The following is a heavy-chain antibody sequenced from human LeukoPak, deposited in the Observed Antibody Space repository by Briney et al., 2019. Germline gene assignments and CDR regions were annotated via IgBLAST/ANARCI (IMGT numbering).Heavy chain of an antibody. J-gene: IGHJ4*02. CDR2: ISCSGSNI. V-gene: IGHV3-48*03. D-gene: IGHD3-16*01. CDR3: ASEDVASYDYVWGMILVY. Sequence: GGSLRLSCAASGFTFSSYEMNWVRQAPGKGLEWVSDISCSGSNIYYADSVKGRFTISRDNAKNSLYLQMNSLRAEDTAVYYCASEDVASYDYVWGMILVYWGQGTLVTVSS. CDR1: GFTFSSYE.